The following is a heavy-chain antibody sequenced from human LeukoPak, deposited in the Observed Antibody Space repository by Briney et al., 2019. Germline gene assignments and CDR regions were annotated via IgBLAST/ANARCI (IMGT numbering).Heavy chain of an antibody. CDR2: INPSGGST. CDR1: GYTFTSYY. V-gene: IGHV1-46*01. CDR3: ASSRYYGSRPDAFDI. Sequence: ASVKVSCKASGYTFTSYYMHWVRQAPGQGLEWMGIINPSGGSTSYAQKFQGRVTMTRDTSTSTVYMELSSLRSEDTAVYYCASSRYYGSRPDAFDIWGQGTMVTVSS. J-gene: IGHJ3*02. D-gene: IGHD3-10*01.